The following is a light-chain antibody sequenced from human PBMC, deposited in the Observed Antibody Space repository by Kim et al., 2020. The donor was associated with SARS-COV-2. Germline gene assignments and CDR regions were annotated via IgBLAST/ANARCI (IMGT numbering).Light chain of an antibody. V-gene: IGLV2-14*03. CDR2: DVT. J-gene: IGLJ3*02. CDR3: SSYTSSKTWV. CDR1: NSDIGGYNY. Sequence: GQWFPISCTGSNSDIGGYNYVSWYQQHPGKAPKLIIYDVTKRPSGVSDRFSGSKSGNTASLIISGLQADDEADYYCSSYTSSKTWVFGGGTKLTVL.